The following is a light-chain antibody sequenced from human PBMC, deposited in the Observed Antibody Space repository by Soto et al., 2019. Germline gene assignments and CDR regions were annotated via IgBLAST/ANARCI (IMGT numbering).Light chain of an antibody. J-gene: IGKJ1*01. CDR2: AAS. CDR1: RDIGSD. Sequence: QMTQSPSSLSASAGERTTITCRASRDIGSDLSWYQQKPGKAPTLLIYAASNLQGGVPSRFRGSRSGTEFTLTVSSLQPADFATYYCLQDHDDSWTFGQGTKVDIK. V-gene: IGKV1-6*01. CDR3: LQDHDDSWT.